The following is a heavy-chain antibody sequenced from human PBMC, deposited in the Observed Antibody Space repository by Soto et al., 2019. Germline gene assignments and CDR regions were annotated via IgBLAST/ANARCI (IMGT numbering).Heavy chain of an antibody. CDR1: GFIFSNAW. Sequence: GGSLRLSCTASGFIFSNAWMNWVRQAPGKGLEWVGRIKSKTEGGTTDYVAPVKGRFTISRDDSSNTLYLQMNSLKTEDTAVYYCTISNYYGPLFDYWGQGNLVTVSS. D-gene: IGHD3-10*01. J-gene: IGHJ4*02. CDR3: TISNYYGPLFDY. V-gene: IGHV3-15*07. CDR2: IKSKTEGGTT.